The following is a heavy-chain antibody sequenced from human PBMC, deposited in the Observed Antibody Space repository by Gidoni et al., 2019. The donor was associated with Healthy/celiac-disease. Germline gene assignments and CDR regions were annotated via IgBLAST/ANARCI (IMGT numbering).Heavy chain of an antibody. J-gene: IGHJ4*02. Sequence: EVQLVESGGGLVQTGRSLRLSCTDSGCTFGAYAMSWVRQAPGKGLEWVGFIISKAYGGTTEYAASVKGRFTISRDDSKSISYLQMNSLKTEDTAVYYCTTDKGYSYGYYFDYWGQGTLVTVSS. CDR3: TTDKGYSYGYYFDY. CDR2: IISKAYGGTT. CDR1: GCTFGAYA. D-gene: IGHD5-18*01. V-gene: IGHV3-49*04.